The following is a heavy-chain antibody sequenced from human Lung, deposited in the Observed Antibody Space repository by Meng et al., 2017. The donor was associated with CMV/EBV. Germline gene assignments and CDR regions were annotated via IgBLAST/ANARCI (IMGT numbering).Heavy chain of an antibody. J-gene: IGHJ6*02. CDR3: ARDGSLNGPNYYYYNGVDV. V-gene: IGHV1-2*06. D-gene: IGHD2-2*03. Sequence: SXXVSXKASVHSFIDYDIHWVRRAPGQGLEWMGRINSYGGGTNYAQQFRGRVTMTRDTSTDTAYMELSRLTSDDTAVYYCARDGSLNGPNYYYYNGVDVWGQGTXVTVSS. CDR1: VHSFIDYD. CDR2: INSYGGGT.